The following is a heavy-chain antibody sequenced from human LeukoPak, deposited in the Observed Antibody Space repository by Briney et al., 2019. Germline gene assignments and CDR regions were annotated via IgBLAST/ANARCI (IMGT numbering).Heavy chain of an antibody. V-gene: IGHV3-48*03. CDR1: GFTFSSYE. D-gene: IGHD2-2*01. Sequence: GGSLRLSCAASGFTFSSYEMNWVRRAPGKGLEWVSYISSSGSTIYYADSVKGRFTISRDNAKNSLYLQMNSLRAEDTAVYYCARDEEYCSSTSCTFDYWGQGTLVTVSS. J-gene: IGHJ4*02. CDR3: ARDEEYCSSTSCTFDY. CDR2: ISSSGSTI.